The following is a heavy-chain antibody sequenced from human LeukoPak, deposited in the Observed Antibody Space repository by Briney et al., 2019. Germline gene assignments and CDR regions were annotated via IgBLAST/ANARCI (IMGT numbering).Heavy chain of an antibody. V-gene: IGHV3-74*01. Sequence: PGGSLRLSCTASGFTSNNYWMHWVRQAPGKGLEWVSRIKRDGSGTNYADSVRGRFTISRDNAQNTLYLQMNNLRAEDTAVYCCANNCGGDCYGLGSWGQGTLVTVSS. CDR3: ANNCGGDCYGLGS. CDR2: IKRDGSGT. D-gene: IGHD2-21*02. CDR1: GFTSNNYW. J-gene: IGHJ4*02.